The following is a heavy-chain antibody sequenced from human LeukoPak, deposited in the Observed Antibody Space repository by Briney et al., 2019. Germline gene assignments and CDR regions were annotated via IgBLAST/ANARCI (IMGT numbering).Heavy chain of an antibody. D-gene: IGHD4-17*01. CDR2: IIPIFGTA. Sequence: SVKVSCKASGGTFSSYAISWVRQAPGQGLEWMGRIIPIFGTANHAQKFQGRVTITTDESTSTAYMELSSLRSEDTAVYYCARGSVTTGSTDYWGQGTLVTVSS. V-gene: IGHV1-69*05. J-gene: IGHJ4*02. CDR3: ARGSVTTGSTDY. CDR1: GGTFSSYA.